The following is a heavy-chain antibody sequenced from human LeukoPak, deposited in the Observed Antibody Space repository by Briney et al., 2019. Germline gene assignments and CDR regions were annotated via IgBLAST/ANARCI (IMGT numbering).Heavy chain of an antibody. J-gene: IGHJ2*01. V-gene: IGHV4-59*08. CDR2: IYYSGST. CDR1: GGSISSHY. CDR3: ARRDTYSSSWYFPHWYFDL. Sequence: SETLSLTCTVSGGSISSHYWSWIRQPPGKGLEWIGYIYYSGSTNYNPSLKSRVTISVDTSKNQFSLKLSSVTAADTAVYYCARRDTYSSSWYFPHWYFDLWGRGTLVTVSS. D-gene: IGHD6-13*01.